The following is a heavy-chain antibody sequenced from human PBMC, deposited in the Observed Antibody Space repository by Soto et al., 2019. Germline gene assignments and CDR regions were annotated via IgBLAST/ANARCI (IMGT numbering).Heavy chain of an antibody. CDR3: ASHVHVDTAMGRNWFDP. Sequence: SETLSLTCTVSGGAISTSSYYWGWIRQPPGKGLEWIGRIYDRGSTYYNLSLKSRVTISVDTSKNQFSLKLTSVTAADTAVYYCASHVHVDTAMGRNWFDPWGQATLVTVSS. V-gene: IGHV4-39*01. D-gene: IGHD5-18*01. CDR2: IYDRGST. J-gene: IGHJ5*02. CDR1: GGAISTSSYY.